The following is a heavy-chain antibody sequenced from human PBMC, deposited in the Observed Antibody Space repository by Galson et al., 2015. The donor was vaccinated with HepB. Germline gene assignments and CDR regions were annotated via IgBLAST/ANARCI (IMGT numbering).Heavy chain of an antibody. CDR1: GYPFTAYY. CDR2: INSNSGDT. CDR3: ARRRGNGSGNYGYYYYMDV. D-gene: IGHD3-10*01. Sequence: SVKVSCKASGYPFTAYYLHWVRQAPGQGLEWMGWINSNSGDTNYAQKFQGRVTMTRDTSISTAYMELSRLRYDDMAVYYCARRRGNGSGNYGYYYYMDVWGKGTTVTVSS. V-gene: IGHV1-2*02. J-gene: IGHJ6*03.